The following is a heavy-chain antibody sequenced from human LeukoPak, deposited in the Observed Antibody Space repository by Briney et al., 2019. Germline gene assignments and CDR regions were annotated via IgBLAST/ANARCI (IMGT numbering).Heavy chain of an antibody. CDR1: GFTFDDYA. CDR2: ISWNSGSI. Sequence: PGGSLRLSCAASGFTFDDYAMHWVRQAPGKGLEWVSGISWNSGSIGYADSVKGRFTISRDNAKNSLYLQMNSLRAEDTALYYCTKDILTGYHHLGYFDYWGQGTLVTVSS. CDR3: TKDILTGYHHLGYFDY. D-gene: IGHD3-9*01. J-gene: IGHJ4*02. V-gene: IGHV3-9*01.